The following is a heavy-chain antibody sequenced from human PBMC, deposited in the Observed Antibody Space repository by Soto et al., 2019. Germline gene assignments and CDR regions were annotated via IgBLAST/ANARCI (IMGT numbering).Heavy chain of an antibody. CDR2: IRSGANSYVT. J-gene: IGHJ6*02. Sequence: VQLVESGGGLVQPGGSLKLSCAASGFTFSVSAMHWVRQASGKGLEWVGRIRSGANSYVTEYAASVKGRFTSSRDDSKNTTYLQIDSRTTEDPDVYYCTRLNYYESGGRGAMGVWGQGTTLPVSS. CDR3: TRLNYYESGGRGAMGV. CDR1: GFTFSVSA. V-gene: IGHV3-73*01. D-gene: IGHD3-22*01.